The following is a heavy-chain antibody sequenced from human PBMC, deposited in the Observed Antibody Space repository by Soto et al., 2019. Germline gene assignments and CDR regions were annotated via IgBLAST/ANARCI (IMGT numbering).Heavy chain of an antibody. V-gene: IGHV4-4*02. D-gene: IGHD2-2*01. Sequence: PSETLSLTCAVTGDSLIGDHWWSWVRQTPGKGLEWIGETYHSGTTNYNPSIKTRVTISIDTSKNQFSLKLSSVTAADTAVYYCAGMYCSSTSCTLSQYYYYMDVWGKGTTVTVSS. J-gene: IGHJ6*03. CDR3: AGMYCSSTSCTLSQYYYYMDV. CDR2: TYHSGTT. CDR1: GDSLIGDHW.